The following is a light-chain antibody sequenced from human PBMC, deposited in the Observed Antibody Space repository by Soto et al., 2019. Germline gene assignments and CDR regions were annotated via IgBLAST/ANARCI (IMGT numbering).Light chain of an antibody. Sequence: QSALTQPASVSGSPGQSITISCTGTSSDVGSYNLVSWYQQHPHKAPKLMIYEGSERPSGVSNRFSGSKSGNTASLTISGLQAEDEADYYCCSYAGSSTYVFGTGTKVTVL. J-gene: IGLJ1*01. CDR3: CSYAGSSTYV. CDR2: EGS. CDR1: SSDVGSYNL. V-gene: IGLV2-23*01.